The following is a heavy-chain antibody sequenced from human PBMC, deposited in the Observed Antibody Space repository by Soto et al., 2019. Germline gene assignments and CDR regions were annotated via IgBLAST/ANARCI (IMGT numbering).Heavy chain of an antibody. D-gene: IGHD3-16*01. J-gene: IGHJ4*02. V-gene: IGHV1-8*01. CDR3: ARAWGTPRDY. Sequence: QVQLVQSGAEVKKPGASVKVSCKASGYTFTSYDINWVRQATGQGLEWMGWMKPNSGNTGYAQKFQGRVTMTRNTSISTTYIERSSLRSEDTAVDYCARAWGTPRDYWGQGTLVTVSS. CDR1: GYTFTSYD. CDR2: MKPNSGNT.